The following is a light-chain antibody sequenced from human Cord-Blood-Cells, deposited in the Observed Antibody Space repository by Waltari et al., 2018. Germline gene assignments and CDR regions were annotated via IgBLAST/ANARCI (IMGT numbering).Light chain of an antibody. CDR3: QQYGSSPRYS. V-gene: IGKV3-20*01. CDR1: QSVSSSY. Sequence: ELVLTQSPGTLSLSPGERATLPCRASQSVSSSYLAWYQQTPGQAPRLLIYGASSRATGIPDRFSGSGSGTDFTLTISRLEPEDFAVYYCQQYGSSPRYSFGQGTKLEIK. J-gene: IGKJ2*03. CDR2: GAS.